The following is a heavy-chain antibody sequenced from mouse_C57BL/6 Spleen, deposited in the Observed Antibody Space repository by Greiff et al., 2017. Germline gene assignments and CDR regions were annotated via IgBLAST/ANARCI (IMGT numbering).Heavy chain of an antibody. Sequence: VQVVESGAELAKPGASVKLSCKASGYTFTSYWMHWVKQRPGQGLEWIGYINPSSGYTKYNQKFKDKATLTADKSSSTAYMQLSSLTYEDSAVYYCARMDDGDWYFDVWGTGTTVTVSS. V-gene: IGHV1-7*01. CDR2: INPSSGYT. CDR1: GYTFTSYW. J-gene: IGHJ1*03. D-gene: IGHD2-12*01. CDR3: ARMDDGDWYFDV.